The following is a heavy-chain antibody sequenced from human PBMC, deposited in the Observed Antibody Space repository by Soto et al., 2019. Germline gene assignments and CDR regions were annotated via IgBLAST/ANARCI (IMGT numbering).Heavy chain of an antibody. CDR3: ARGTPQDRSAFAI. CDR2: INAGNGNT. J-gene: IGHJ3*02. D-gene: IGHD2-15*01. CDR1: GYTFTSYA. V-gene: IGHV1-3*05. Sequence: QVQLVQSGAEEKKPGASVKVSCKASGYTFTSYAMHWVRQAPGQRLEWMGWINAGNGNTKYSQKFQGRVTITRDTSASTAYMELSSLRSEDTAVYYCARGTPQDRSAFAIWGQGTMVTVSS.